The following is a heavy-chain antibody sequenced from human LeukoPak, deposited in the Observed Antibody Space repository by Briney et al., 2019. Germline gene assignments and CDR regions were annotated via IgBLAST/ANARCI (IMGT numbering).Heavy chain of an antibody. V-gene: IGHV3-48*01. CDR1: GFTFSSYS. Sequence: GGSLRLSCAASGFTFSSYSMNWVRQAPGKGLEWVSYISSSSNTIYYADSVKGRFTISRDNAKNSLYLQMNSLRAEDTAMYYCAREMATIRSDYWGQGTLVTVSS. D-gene: IGHD5-24*01. CDR3: AREMATIRSDY. J-gene: IGHJ4*02. CDR2: ISSSSNTI.